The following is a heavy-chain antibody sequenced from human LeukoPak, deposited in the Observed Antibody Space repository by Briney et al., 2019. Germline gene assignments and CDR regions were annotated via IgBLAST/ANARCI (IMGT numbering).Heavy chain of an antibody. V-gene: IGHV5-51*01. CDR1: GYSFTSYW. CDR2: IYPGDSDT. J-gene: IGHJ6*02. CDR3: ARRGQLVPYYYYGMDV. Sequence: GESLKISCKGSGYSFTSYWIGWVRQMPGKGLEWMGIIYPGDSDTRYSPSSQGQVTISADKSISTAYLQWSSLKASDTAMYYCARRGQLVPYYYYGMDVWGQGTTVTVSS. D-gene: IGHD6-13*01.